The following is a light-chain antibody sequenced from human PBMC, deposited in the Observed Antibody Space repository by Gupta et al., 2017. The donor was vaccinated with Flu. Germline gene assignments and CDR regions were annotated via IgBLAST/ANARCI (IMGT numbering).Light chain of an antibody. CDR2: AAS. J-gene: IGKJ3*01. CDR1: RRISSY. V-gene: IGKV1-39*01. CDR3: QQSYITA. Sequence: QMTQSPSSLSASVGDRVTITCRTSRRISSYLNWYQQKPGEAPNLLNTAASHLQDWVPSRFSGSGSGTDFTLTISSLQPEDFATYYCQQSYITAFGPGTKVDLK.